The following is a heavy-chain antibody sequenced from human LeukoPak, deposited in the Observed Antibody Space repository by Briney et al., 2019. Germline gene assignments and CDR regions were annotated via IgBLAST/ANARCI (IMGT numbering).Heavy chain of an antibody. CDR1: GGSISSYY. CDR3: ARTYRSRYYYGSGDYYMDV. D-gene: IGHD3-10*01. CDR2: IYYSGST. V-gene: IGHV4-59*12. Sequence: SETLSLTCTVSGGSISSYYWSWIRQPPGKRLEWIGYIYYSGSTNYNPSLKSRVTISVDTSKNQFSLKLSSVTAADTAVYYCARTYRSRYYYGSGDYYMDVWGKGTTVTISS. J-gene: IGHJ6*03.